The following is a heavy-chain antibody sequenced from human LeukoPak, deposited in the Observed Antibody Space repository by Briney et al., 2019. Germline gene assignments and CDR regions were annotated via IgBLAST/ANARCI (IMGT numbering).Heavy chain of an antibody. CDR1: GFTFSSYA. Sequence: PGGSLRLSCAASGFTFSSYAMSWVRQAPGKGLEWVSAISGSGGSTYYADSVKGRFTISRDNAKNSLYLRMNSLRAEDTAVYYCARGLTGDLDYWGQGTLVTVSS. CDR2: ISGSGGST. J-gene: IGHJ4*02. CDR3: ARGLTGDLDY. V-gene: IGHV3-23*01.